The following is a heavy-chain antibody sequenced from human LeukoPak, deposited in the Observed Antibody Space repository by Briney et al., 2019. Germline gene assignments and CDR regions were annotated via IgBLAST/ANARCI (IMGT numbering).Heavy chain of an antibody. CDR2: INAGNGNT. CDR1: GYTFTSYA. V-gene: IGHV1-3*01. CDR3: ARGYSSGWYQGGFDY. D-gene: IGHD6-19*01. Sequence: ASVKVSCKASGYTFTSYAMHWVRQAPGQRLEWMGWINAGNGNTKYSQKSQGRVTITRDTSASTAYMELSSLRSEDTAVYYCARGYSSGWYQGGFDYWGQGTLVTVSS. J-gene: IGHJ4*02.